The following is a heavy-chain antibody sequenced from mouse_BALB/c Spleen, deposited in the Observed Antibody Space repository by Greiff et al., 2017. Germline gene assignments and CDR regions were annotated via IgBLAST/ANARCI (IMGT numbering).Heavy chain of an antibody. D-gene: IGHD2-4*01. V-gene: IGHV1-14*01. CDR1: GYTFTSYV. CDR3: ARGYMIAYAMDY. CDR2: INPYNDGT. Sequence: EVKLVESGPELVKPGATVKMSCKASGYTFTSYVMHWVKQKPGQGLEWIGYINPYNDGTKYNEKFKGKATLTSDKSSSTAYMELSSLTSEDSAVYYCARGYMIAYAMDYWGQGTSVTVSS. J-gene: IGHJ4*01.